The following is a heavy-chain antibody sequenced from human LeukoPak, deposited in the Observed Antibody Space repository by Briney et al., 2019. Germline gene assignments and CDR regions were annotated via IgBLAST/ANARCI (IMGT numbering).Heavy chain of an antibody. CDR3: ARSYSGSYSRAFDI. CDR2: IYSGGRT. Sequence: PGGSLRLSCAASGFTVSGNYMSWVRQAPGKGLEWVSVIYSGGRTYYADSVKGRFTISRANSKNTLYLQMNSLRAEDTAVYYCARSYSGSYSRAFDIWGQGTMVTVSS. J-gene: IGHJ3*02. V-gene: IGHV3-53*01. CDR1: GFTVSGNY. D-gene: IGHD1-26*01.